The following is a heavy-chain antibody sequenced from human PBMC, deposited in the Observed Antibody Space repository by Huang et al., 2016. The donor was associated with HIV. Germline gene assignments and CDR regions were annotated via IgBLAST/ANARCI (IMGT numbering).Heavy chain of an antibody. J-gene: IGHJ4*02. Sequence: QVQLVESGGGVVQPGRSLRLSCTASGLSFSSYGMNWVRQAPGKGLEWVAFVSFDGSTKYSADSVKGRFTISRDNSKNTLYLQMNSLTVEDTAVYYCAKDKYLMSTILAYYFDCWGQGTLVTVSS. CDR1: GLSFSSYG. V-gene: IGHV3-30*18. CDR2: VSFDGSTK. CDR3: AKDKYLMSTILAYYFDC. D-gene: IGHD3-3*01.